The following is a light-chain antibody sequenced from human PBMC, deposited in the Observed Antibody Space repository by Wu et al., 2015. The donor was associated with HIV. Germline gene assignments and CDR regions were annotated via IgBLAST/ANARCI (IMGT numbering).Light chain of an antibody. CDR1: QSVSSSY. J-gene: IGKJ2*03. Sequence: EIVLTQSPGTLSLSPGERATLSCRASQSVSSSYLAWYQQKPGQAPRLLIYGASSRATGIPDRFSGSGSGTDFTLTISRLEPEDFAVYYCQQYGSSSYSFGLGDQAGDQT. V-gene: IGKV3-20*01. CDR3: QQYGSSSYS. CDR2: GAS.